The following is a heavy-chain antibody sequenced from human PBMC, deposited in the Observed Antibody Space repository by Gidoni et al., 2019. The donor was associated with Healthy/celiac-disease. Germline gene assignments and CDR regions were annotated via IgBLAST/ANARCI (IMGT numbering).Heavy chain of an antibody. D-gene: IGHD4-17*01. CDR3: AKSTTVDRVSWFDP. J-gene: IGHJ5*02. CDR1: GFTFSSYA. V-gene: IGHV3-23*01. CDR2: ISGSGGST. Sequence: EVQLLESGGGLVQPGGSLRVSCAASGFTFSSYAMSWVRQAPGKGLEWFSAISGSGGSTYYADSVKGRFTISRDNSKNTLYLQMNSLRAEDTAVYYCAKSTTVDRVSWFDPWGQGTLVTVSS.